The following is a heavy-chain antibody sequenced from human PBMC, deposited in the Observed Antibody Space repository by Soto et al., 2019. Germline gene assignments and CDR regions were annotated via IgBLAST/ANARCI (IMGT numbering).Heavy chain of an antibody. J-gene: IGHJ6*02. D-gene: IGHD2-21*01. Sequence: QVQLVQSGAEVKKPGASVKVSCKASGYTFSSYDINWVRQATGQGLEWMGWMNAKSGYTGYAQKFQGRVTMTRDTSISTAYMEVSSLRSEDTAIYYCARAYGDLDVWGQGTTVTVSS. CDR2: MNAKSGYT. CDR1: GYTFSSYD. CDR3: ARAYGDLDV. V-gene: IGHV1-8*01.